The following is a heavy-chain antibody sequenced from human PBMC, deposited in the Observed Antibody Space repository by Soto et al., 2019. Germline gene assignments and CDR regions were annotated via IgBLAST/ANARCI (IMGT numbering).Heavy chain of an antibody. CDR1: VSTFAEYA. CDR2: IIPILGIA. CDR3: ASTQEYCRGGRCFFDY. Sequence: GSSGKLSWKASVSTFAEYAQSLGGQAPGHGLEWMGRIIPILGIAHYDQKFQGRVTITADKSTSNAYMELSSLRSEDRAVYYCASTQEYCRGGRCFFDYWGQGSPVIVSS. J-gene: IGHJ4*02. D-gene: IGHD2-15*01. V-gene: IGHV1-69*10.